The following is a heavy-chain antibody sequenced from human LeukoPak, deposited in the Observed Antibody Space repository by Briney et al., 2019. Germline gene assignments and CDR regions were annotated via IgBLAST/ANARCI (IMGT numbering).Heavy chain of an antibody. V-gene: IGHV4-59*01. CDR1: GGSISSYY. Sequence: SETLSLTCTVSGGSISSYYWSWIRQPPGKGLEWIGYIYYSGSTNYNPSLKSRVTISVDTSKNQFSLKLSSVAAADTAVYYCARGGGLHPFDYWGQGTLVTVSS. CDR2: IYYSGST. J-gene: IGHJ4*02. CDR3: ARGGGLHPFDY. D-gene: IGHD2-15*01.